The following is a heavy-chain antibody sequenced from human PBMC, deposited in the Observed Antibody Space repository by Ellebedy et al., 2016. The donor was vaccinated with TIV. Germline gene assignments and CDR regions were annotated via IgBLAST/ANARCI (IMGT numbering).Heavy chain of an antibody. J-gene: IGHJ4*02. CDR3: AKMCYYGSGTRGGFDY. CDR1: GFTFSTYG. D-gene: IGHD3-10*01. CDR2: ISGSGGNT. Sequence: GESLKISCTASGFTFSTYGMNWVRQAPGKGLEWVSAISGSGGNTHYADSVEGRFTISRDNSKNTLYLQMISLRAEDTAIYYCAKMCYYGSGTRGGFDYWGQGTLVTVSS. V-gene: IGHV3-23*01.